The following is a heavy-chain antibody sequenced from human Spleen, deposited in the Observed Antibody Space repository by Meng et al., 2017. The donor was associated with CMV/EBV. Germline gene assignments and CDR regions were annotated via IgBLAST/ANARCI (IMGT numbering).Heavy chain of an antibody. J-gene: IGHJ3*02. D-gene: IGHD1-26*01. CDR2: VYYSGST. Sequence: SETLSLTCTVSGGSMRSYYWTWIRQPPGKGLEWIGYVYYSGSTKYNPSLTSRVTMSADTSKNHFSLKLKSVTAADTAVYYCARCAIVAATIDAFDIWGQGAMVTVSS. CDR3: ARCAIVAATIDAFDI. V-gene: IGHV4-59*01. CDR1: GGSMRSYY.